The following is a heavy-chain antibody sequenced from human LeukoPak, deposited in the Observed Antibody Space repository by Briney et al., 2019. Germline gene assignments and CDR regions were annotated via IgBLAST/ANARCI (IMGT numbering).Heavy chain of an antibody. CDR1: GGSFDHYY. D-gene: IGHD5-18*01. CDR3: ARGLTRGYSFGPPGF. V-gene: IGHV4-34*01. J-gene: IGHJ4*02. CDR2: VNHSGSA. Sequence: SETLSLTCAVYGGSFDHYYWSWIRQPPGKGLEWIGEVNHSGSATYNPSLKSRAAISVDTSKNQISLKPCSVTAAETAVYYCARGLTRGYSFGPPGFWGQGTLVAVSS.